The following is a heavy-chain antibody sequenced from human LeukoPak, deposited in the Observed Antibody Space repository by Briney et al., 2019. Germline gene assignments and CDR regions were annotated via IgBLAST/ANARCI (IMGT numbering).Heavy chain of an antibody. D-gene: IGHD3-3*01. CDR3: ARALYYDFWSGSPDDAFDI. CDR1: GCTFDDYG. V-gene: IGHV3-20*01. J-gene: IGHJ3*02. CDR2: IRNGGST. Sequence: PGGSLRLSCAASGCTFDDYGMSWVRQAPGKGLEWVSGIRNGGSTGYADSVKGRFTISRDNAKNYLYLQMNSLRAEDTALYHCARALYYDFWSGSPDDAFDIWGQGTMVTVSS.